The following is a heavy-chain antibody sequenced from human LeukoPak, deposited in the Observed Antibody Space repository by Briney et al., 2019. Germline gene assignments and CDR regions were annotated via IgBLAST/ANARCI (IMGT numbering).Heavy chain of an antibody. D-gene: IGHD6-19*01. V-gene: IGHV3-11*01. CDR1: GFTFSDYY. Sequence: GGSLRLSCAASGFTFSDYYMSWIRQAPGKGLEWVSYISSSGSTIYYADSVKGRFTISRDNAKNSLYLQMNSLRAEDTAVYYCARDGTLKTDRSGWSDYWGQGTLVTVSS. CDR3: ARDGTLKTDRSGWSDY. J-gene: IGHJ4*02. CDR2: ISSSGSTI.